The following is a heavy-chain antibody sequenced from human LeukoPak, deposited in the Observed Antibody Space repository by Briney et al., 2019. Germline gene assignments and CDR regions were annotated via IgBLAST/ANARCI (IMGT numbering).Heavy chain of an antibody. Sequence: SEALSLTCTVSGGSISSYYWSWIRQPPGKGLEWIGYIYYSGSTNYNPSLKSRVTISVDTSRNQFSLKLSSVTAADTAVYYCARGQPEEQWLVVGNWFDPWGQGTLVTVSS. CDR1: GGSISSYY. D-gene: IGHD6-19*01. V-gene: IGHV4-59*01. CDR2: IYYSGST. CDR3: ARGQPEEQWLVVGNWFDP. J-gene: IGHJ5*02.